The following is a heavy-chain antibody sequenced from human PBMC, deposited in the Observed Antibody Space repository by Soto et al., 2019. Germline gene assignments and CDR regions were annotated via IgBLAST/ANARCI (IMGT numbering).Heavy chain of an antibody. J-gene: IGHJ4*02. CDR2: IKQDGSEK. D-gene: IGHD2-2*01. CDR3: ARGRGCSTGCHNFDY. Sequence: EVQLVESGGGLVQPGGSLRLSCAASGFTFSSYWMSWVRQAPGKGLEWVANIKQDGSEKYYVDSVKGRSTISRDNAKNSLYLQMNSLRAEDTAVYYCARGRGCSTGCHNFDYWGQGTLVTVSS. V-gene: IGHV3-7*01. CDR1: GFTFSSYW.